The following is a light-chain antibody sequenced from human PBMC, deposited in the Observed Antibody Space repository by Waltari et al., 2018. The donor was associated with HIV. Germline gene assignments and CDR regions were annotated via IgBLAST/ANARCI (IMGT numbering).Light chain of an antibody. CDR1: TGAVTSGYY. CDR2: STT. Sequence: QTVVTQEPSLTVSPGGTVTLTCASSTGAVTSGYYPNWFQQKPGQPPRALSYSTTKKHSWTPARFSGSLLGGKAALTLSGVQPEDEAEYYCLLYYGGAQPHVVFGGGTKLTVL. V-gene: IGLV7-43*01. J-gene: IGLJ2*01. CDR3: LLYYGGAQPHVV.